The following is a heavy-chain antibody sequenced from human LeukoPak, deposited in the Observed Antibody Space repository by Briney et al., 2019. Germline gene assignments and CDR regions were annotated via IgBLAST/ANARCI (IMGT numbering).Heavy chain of an antibody. CDR3: ANYGFGYCSSYPRHLDY. Sequence: SETLSLTCIVSGGSISSNTYYWGWIRQPPGKGLEWIGSIYYSGSTYYNPSLKSRVTISVDTSKNQFSLNLSSGIDATTAVYYCANYGFGYCSSYPRHLDYWGQGTLVAVSS. V-gene: IGHV4-39*01. D-gene: IGHD6-13*01. J-gene: IGHJ4*02. CDR1: GGSISSNTYY. CDR2: IYYSGST.